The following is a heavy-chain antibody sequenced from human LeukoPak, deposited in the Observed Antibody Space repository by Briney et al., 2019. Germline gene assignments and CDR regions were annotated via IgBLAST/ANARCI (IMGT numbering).Heavy chain of an antibody. J-gene: IGHJ3*02. Sequence: GGSLRLSCAASGFTFSNYWMHWVRQTPGKGLAWVSRLNPDGSSTNYADSVKGRFTISRDNAKNTLYLQMNSLRAEDTAVYYCARGSSSWRNALDIWGQGTMVTVSS. D-gene: IGHD6-13*01. CDR1: GFTFSNYW. CDR3: ARGSSSWRNALDI. CDR2: LNPDGSST. V-gene: IGHV3-74*01.